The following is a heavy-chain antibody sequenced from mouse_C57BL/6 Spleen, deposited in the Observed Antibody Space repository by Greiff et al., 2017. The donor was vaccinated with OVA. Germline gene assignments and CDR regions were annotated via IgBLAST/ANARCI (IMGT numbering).Heavy chain of an antibody. CDR1: GFNIKDDY. V-gene: IGHV14-4*01. Sequence: VQLQQSGAELVRPGASVKLSCTASGFNIKDDYMHWVKQRPEQGLEWIGWIDPENGDTAYASKFQGKATITADTSSNTAYLQLSSLTSEDTAVYYCTRTVVPFDYWGQGTTLTVSS. CDR2: IDPENGDT. J-gene: IGHJ2*01. D-gene: IGHD1-1*01. CDR3: TRTVVPFDY.